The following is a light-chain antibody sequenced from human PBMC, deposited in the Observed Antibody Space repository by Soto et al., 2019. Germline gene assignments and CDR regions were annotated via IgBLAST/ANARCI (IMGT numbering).Light chain of an antibody. CDR1: SSNIGRNP. J-gene: IGLJ3*02. CDR3: ATWDDSLDGWV. Sequence: QSVLTQPPSASGTPGQRVTISCSGSSSNIGRNPVNWYQQVPGTAPIVLIYSNNQRPSGVPDRFSGSQSGTSASLAISGLQSEDEADYYCATWDDSLDGWVFGGGTKVTVL. CDR2: SNN. V-gene: IGLV1-44*01.